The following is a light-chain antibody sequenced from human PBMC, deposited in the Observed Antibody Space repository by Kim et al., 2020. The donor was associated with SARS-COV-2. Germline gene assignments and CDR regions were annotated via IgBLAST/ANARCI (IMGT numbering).Light chain of an antibody. J-gene: IGLJ3*02. CDR3: QSYDSINHELV. V-gene: IGLV6-57*03. CDR2: EDN. CDR1: GGSVASQY. Sequence: VTITCPRNGGSVASQYVQWYQQRPGCAPATVIYEDNKRPSGVPDRFSGSIDSSSNSASLTISGLKTEDEADYYCQSYDSINHELVFGGGTKVTVL.